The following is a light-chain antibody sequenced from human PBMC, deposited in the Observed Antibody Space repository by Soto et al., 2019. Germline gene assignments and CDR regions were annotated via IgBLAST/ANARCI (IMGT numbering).Light chain of an antibody. Sequence: QSVLTQPPSVSGAPGQRVTISCTGSSSNFGSSYDVHWYRQLPGTAPKLLIYGNNNRPSGVPDRFSGSKSGTSASLAITGLQAEDEADYYCQSYDSGLYVVFGGGTKVT. J-gene: IGLJ2*01. V-gene: IGLV1-40*01. CDR3: QSYDSGLYVV. CDR1: SSNFGSSYD. CDR2: GNN.